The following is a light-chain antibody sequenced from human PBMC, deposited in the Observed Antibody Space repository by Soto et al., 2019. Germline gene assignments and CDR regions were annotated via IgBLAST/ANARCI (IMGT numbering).Light chain of an antibody. Sequence: DIQMTQSPSSLSASVGDRVTIICRASQNINSYLAWFQQKPGKAPKSLIYDATSLQSGVPSRFSGSGSGIDFSLTISSVQSEDIATDYCQHDQRYPPSFGGGTTLEIK. CDR1: QNINSY. CDR3: QHDQRYPPS. J-gene: IGKJ4*01. V-gene: IGKV1-16*01. CDR2: DAT.